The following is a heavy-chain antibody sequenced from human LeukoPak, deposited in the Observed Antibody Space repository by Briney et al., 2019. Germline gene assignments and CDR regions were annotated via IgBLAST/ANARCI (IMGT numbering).Heavy chain of an antibody. D-gene: IGHD2-21*02. CDR1: GFTFSSYG. J-gene: IGHJ6*04. CDR3: ARSCGGDRWPSHYYYYGMDV. V-gene: IGHV3-33*01. Sequence: PGGSLRLSCAASGFTFSSYGMHWVRQAPGKGLEWVAVIWYDGSNKYYADSVKGRFTISRDNSKNTLYLQMNSLRAEDTAVYYCARSCGGDRWPSHYYYYGMDVWDKGTTVTVSS. CDR2: IWYDGSNK.